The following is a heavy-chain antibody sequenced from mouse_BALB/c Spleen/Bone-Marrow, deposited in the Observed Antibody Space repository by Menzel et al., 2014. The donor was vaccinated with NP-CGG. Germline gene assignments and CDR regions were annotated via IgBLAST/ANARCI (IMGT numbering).Heavy chain of an antibody. D-gene: IGHD3-3*01. V-gene: IGHV2-9*02. CDR2: IWAGGST. Sequence: VIWAGGSTNYNSALMSRLSISKDNSKSQVFLKMNSLQTDDTAMYYCARRGRYAMDYWGQGTSVTVSS. CDR3: ARRGRYAMDY. J-gene: IGHJ4*01.